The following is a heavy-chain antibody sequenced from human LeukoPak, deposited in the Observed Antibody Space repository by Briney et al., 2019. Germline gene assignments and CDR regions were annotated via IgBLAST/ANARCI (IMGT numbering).Heavy chain of an antibody. D-gene: IGHD1-26*01. V-gene: IGHV3-48*01. CDR2: IIISSSTI. J-gene: IGHJ6*03. CDR3: ARGGGSYYAGFYYYYYMDV. CDR1: GFTFSSYS. Sequence: TGGSLRLSCAASGFTFSSYSMNWFRRAPGKGLNGVPYIIISSSTIYYADSVKGRFTISRDNAKNSLYLQMNSLRAEDTAVYYCARGGGSYYAGFYYYYYMDVWGKGTTVTVSS.